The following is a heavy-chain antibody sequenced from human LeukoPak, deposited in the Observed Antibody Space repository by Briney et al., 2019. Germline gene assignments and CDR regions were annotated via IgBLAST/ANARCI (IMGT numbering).Heavy chain of an antibody. CDR3: VRDGDGIVEFDF. J-gene: IGHJ4*02. Sequence: TGGSLRLSCAASGFTYSRYWMHWVRRAPGKGLEWVSRINSDGSSATYADSVRGRFTISRDNAENTVSLQMNSLRAEDTAVYYCVRDGDGIVEFDFWGQGTLVTVSS. CDR1: GFTYSRYW. D-gene: IGHD2-21*01. CDR2: INSDGSSA. V-gene: IGHV3-74*01.